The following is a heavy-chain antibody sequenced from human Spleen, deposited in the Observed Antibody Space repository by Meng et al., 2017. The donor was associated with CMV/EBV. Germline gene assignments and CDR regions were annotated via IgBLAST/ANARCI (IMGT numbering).Heavy chain of an antibody. Sequence: GESLKISCAASGFTFSSYSMNWVRQAPGKGLEWVSSISSSSSYIYYADSVKGRFTISRDNAKNSLYLQMKSLRAEDTAVYFCASDTSTRYDFWSGHYSAYFKYWGQGALVTVSS. V-gene: IGHV3-21*01. CDR3: ASDTSTRYDFWSGHYSAYFKY. J-gene: IGHJ1*01. CDR1: GFTFSSYS. D-gene: IGHD3-3*01. CDR2: ISSSSSYI.